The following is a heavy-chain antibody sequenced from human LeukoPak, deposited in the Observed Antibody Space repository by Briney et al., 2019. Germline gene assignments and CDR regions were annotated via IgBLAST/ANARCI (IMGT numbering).Heavy chain of an antibody. V-gene: IGHV3-21*01. J-gene: IGHJ4*02. CDR2: ISSSSSYI. CDR3: ARDTYSNSAFDY. CDR1: GFIFSSYS. Sequence: GGSLRLSCAASGFIFSSYSMTWVRQAPGKGLEWVSSISSSSSYIYYADSVKGRFTISRDSAKNSLSLQINSLRAEDTAVYYCARDTYSNSAFDYWGQGTLVTVSS. D-gene: IGHD4-11*01.